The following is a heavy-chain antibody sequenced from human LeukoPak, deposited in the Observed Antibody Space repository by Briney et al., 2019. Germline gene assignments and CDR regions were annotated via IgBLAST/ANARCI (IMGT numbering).Heavy chain of an antibody. CDR1: GFTFSSYA. J-gene: IGHJ4*02. D-gene: IGHD3-16*01. CDR2: ISYDGSNK. CDR3: ARWGYYFDY. V-gene: IGHV3-30-3*01. Sequence: GGSLRLSCAASGFTFSSYAMHWVRQAPGKGLEWVAVISYDGSNKYYADSVKGRFTISRDNSKNTLYLQMNSLRAEDTAVYYCARWGYYFDYWGQGTLVTVSS.